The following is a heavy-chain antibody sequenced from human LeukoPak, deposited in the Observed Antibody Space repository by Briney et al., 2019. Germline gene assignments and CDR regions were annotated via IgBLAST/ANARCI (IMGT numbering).Heavy chain of an antibody. Sequence: GGSLRLSCAASGFTFSSYWMSWVREAPGKGREWVANIKQDGSEKFYVDSVKGRFTISRDNAKNSLYLQMNSLRSEDTAVYYCAREFGGFDCWGQGTLVTVSS. D-gene: IGHD3-10*01. CDR1: GFTFSSYW. CDR2: IKQDGSEK. V-gene: IGHV3-7*01. CDR3: AREFGGFDC. J-gene: IGHJ4*02.